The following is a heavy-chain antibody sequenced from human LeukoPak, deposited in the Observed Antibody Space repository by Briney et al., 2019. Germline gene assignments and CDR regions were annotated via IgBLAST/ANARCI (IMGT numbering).Heavy chain of an antibody. CDR2: IYSSGST. Sequence: PSETLSLTCTVSGGSISNYYWSWIRQPPGKGLEWIGYIYSSGSTNYNPSPKSRVTISVDTSNNQFSLKLNSVTGADTAVYYCARRAYGSGSFNRYHFDYWGQGTLVAVSS. CDR3: ARRAYGSGSFNRYHFDY. CDR1: GGSISNYY. D-gene: IGHD3-10*01. V-gene: IGHV4-59*08. J-gene: IGHJ4*02.